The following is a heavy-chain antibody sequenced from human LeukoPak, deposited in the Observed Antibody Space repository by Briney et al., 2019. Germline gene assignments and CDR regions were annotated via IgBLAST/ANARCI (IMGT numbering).Heavy chain of an antibody. CDR2: ISYDGSNK. V-gene: IGHV3-30-3*01. D-gene: IGHD3-22*01. J-gene: IGHJ4*02. CDR1: GFTFGDHA. CDR3: ARDYYDSSGYYEY. Sequence: SGGSLRLSCTASGFTFGDHAMSWVRQAPGKGLEWVAVISYDGSNKYYADSVKGRFTISRDNSKNTLYLQMNSLRAEDTAVYYCARDYYDSSGYYEYWGQGTLVTVSS.